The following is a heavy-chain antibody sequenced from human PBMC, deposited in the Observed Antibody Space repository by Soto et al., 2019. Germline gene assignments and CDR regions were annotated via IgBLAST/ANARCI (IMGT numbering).Heavy chain of an antibody. J-gene: IGHJ6*02. Sequence: QVQLVQSGAEVKKPGSSVKVSCKASGGTFSNYAFNWVRQAPGQGLEWMGGIIPIFVSINYAQKFQGRVTITADESTSTVYMELSSLRSEDTAVYYCARVTTGDVWGQGTTVIVSS. CDR3: ARVTTGDV. D-gene: IGHD4-17*01. CDR1: GGTFSNYA. CDR2: IIPIFVSI. V-gene: IGHV1-69*12.